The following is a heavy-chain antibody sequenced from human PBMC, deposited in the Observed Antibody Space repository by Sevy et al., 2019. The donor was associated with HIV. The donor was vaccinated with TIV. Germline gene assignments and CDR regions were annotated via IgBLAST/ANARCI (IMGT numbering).Heavy chain of an antibody. CDR2: IKQDGSEK. D-gene: IGHD3-22*01. J-gene: IGHJ4*02. CDR3: EGGYYYESSGYLGY. CDR1: GFTFSSYW. V-gene: IGHV3-7*01. Sequence: GGSLRLSCAASGFTFSSYWMNWVRQAPGKGLEWVANIKQDGSEKYYVDSVKGRFTISRDNAKNSLYLQMNSLRAEDTAEYYGEGGYYYESSGYLGYWGQGTLVTVSS.